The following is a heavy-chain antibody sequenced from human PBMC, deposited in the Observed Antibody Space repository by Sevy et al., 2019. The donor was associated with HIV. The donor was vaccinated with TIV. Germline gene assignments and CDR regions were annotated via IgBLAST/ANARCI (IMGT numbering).Heavy chain of an antibody. CDR2: TSYDGNKE. Sequence: GGSLRLSCVASGFSFRSHTMHWVRQAPGKGPEWVAVTSYDGNKEHYVDSVKGRFTISRDNSKNTLYLEMNTLRAEDTAVYYCARDFDSSMSFNYYYGMDVWGQGTTVTVSS. CDR1: GFSFRSHT. J-gene: IGHJ6*02. V-gene: IGHV3-30-3*01. CDR3: ARDFDSSMSFNYYYGMDV. D-gene: IGHD3-22*01.